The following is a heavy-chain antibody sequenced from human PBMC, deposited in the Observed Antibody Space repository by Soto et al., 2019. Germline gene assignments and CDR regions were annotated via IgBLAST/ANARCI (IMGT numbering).Heavy chain of an antibody. J-gene: IGHJ4*02. CDR1: GGTFSSYA. CDR2: IIPIFGTA. D-gene: IGHD3-22*01. CDR3: ASSTMIVVVISAALAFDY. V-gene: IGHV1-69*06. Sequence: GASVKVSCKASGGTFSSYAISWVRQAPGQGLEWMGGIIPIFGTANYAQKFQGRVTITADKSTSTAYMELSSLRSEDTAVYYCASSTMIVVVISAALAFDYWGQGTLVTVSS.